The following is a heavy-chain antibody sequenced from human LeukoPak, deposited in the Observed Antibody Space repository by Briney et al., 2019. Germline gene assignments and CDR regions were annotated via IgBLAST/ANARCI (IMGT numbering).Heavy chain of an antibody. CDR1: GGSFRGYY. Sequence: SETLSLTCAVYGGSFRGYYWSWIRQPPGKGLEWIGEINRSGSTNYNPSLKSRVTISVDTSKNQFSLKLSSVTAADTAVYYCARRHRWPHRGWFDPWGQGTLVTVSS. J-gene: IGHJ5*02. CDR3: ARRHRWPHRGWFDP. D-gene: IGHD4-23*01. CDR2: INRSGST. V-gene: IGHV4-34*01.